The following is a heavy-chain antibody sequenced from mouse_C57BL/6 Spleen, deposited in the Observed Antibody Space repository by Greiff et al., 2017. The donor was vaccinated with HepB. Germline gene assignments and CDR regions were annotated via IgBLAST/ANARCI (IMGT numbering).Heavy chain of an antibody. V-gene: IGHV5-17*01. J-gene: IGHJ2*01. CDR2: ISSGSSTI. CDR1: GFTFSDYG. Sequence: EVQLQESGGGLVKPGGSLKLSCAASGFTFSDYGMHWVRQAPEKGLEWVAYISSGSSTIYYADTVKGRFTISRDNAKNTLFLQMTSLRSEDTAMYYCARPAGNYLYYFDYWGQGTTLTVSS. CDR3: ARPAGNYLYYFDY. D-gene: IGHD2-1*01.